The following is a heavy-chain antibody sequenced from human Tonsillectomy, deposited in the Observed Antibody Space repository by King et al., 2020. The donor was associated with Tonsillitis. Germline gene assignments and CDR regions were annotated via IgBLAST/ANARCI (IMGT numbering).Heavy chain of an antibody. Sequence: VQLVESGGGVVQPGRSLRLSCAASGFTFSHYAMHWVRQAPGKGLEWVAVISYDGSTKYYPDSVKGRFTISGANSKNTLYVQMNSLRAEDTAVYYCARRSLEGDSSGYPGPPDYWGQGTLVTVSS. D-gene: IGHD3-22*01. CDR2: ISYDGSTK. J-gene: IGHJ4*02. CDR1: GFTFSHYA. V-gene: IGHV3-30*04. CDR3: ARRSLEGDSSGYPGPPDY.